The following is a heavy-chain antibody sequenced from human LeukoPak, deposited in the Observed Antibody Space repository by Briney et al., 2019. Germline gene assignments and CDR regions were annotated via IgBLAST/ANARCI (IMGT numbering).Heavy chain of an antibody. CDR1: GLTFSSYG. CDR3: AKDRRSDRYYYYGLDV. CDR2: ISFDGSNK. D-gene: IGHD6-25*01. V-gene: IGHV3-30*18. Sequence: PGGSLRLSCAASGLTFSSYGMHWVRQAPGKGLEWVAVISFDGSNKFYADSVRGRFTISRDNSKNTLFLQMNSLRAEDTAVYYCAKDRRSDRYYYYGLDVWGQGTTVTVSS. J-gene: IGHJ6*02.